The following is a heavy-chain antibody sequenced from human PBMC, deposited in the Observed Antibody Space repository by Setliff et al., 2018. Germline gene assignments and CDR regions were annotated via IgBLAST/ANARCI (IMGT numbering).Heavy chain of an antibody. J-gene: IGHJ6*02. CDR1: GFTFSDYY. CDR2: ITNSGGTI. D-gene: IGHD3-10*01. V-gene: IGHV3-11*04. Sequence: PGGSLRLSCAASGFTFSDYYMSWIRQAPGKGLEWVSYITNSGGTIYYADSVKGRFTISRDNAKNSLYLQMNSLRAEDSAVYYCARDGVFYAMDFWGQGTTVTVSS. CDR3: ARDGVFYAMDF.